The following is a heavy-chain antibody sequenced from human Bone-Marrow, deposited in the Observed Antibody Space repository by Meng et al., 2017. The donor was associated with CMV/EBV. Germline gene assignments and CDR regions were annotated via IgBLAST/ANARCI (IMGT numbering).Heavy chain of an antibody. CDR2: INPNSGGT. Sequence: ASVKVSCKASGYTFTGYYMHWVRQAPGQVLEWMGWINPNSGGTNYAQKFQGRVTMTRDTSISTAYMELSRLRSDDTAVYYCARRQYQLVGLAAFDIWGQGTMVTVSS. CDR3: ARRQYQLVGLAAFDI. D-gene: IGHD2-2*01. V-gene: IGHV1-2*02. CDR1: GYTFTGYY. J-gene: IGHJ3*02.